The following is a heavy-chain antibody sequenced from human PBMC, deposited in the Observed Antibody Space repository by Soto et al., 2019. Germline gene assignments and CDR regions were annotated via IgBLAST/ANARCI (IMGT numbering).Heavy chain of an antibody. Sequence: SETLSLTCTVSGGSISDDTYYWGWIRQPPGKGLEWIGSIYYSGTSSYNPSLKSRVTMSVDTSKKQLSLRLSSVTAADTAVYYCARLHCDSPDCVPLDPWGQGTLVNVS. CDR1: GGSISDDTYY. CDR2: IYYSGTS. D-gene: IGHD3-22*01. V-gene: IGHV4-39*01. CDR3: ARLHCDSPDCVPLDP. J-gene: IGHJ5*02.